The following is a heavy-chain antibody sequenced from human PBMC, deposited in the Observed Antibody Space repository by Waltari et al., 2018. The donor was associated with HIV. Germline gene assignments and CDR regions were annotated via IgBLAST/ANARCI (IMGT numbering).Heavy chain of an antibody. D-gene: IGHD3-3*01. Sequence: QVQLQESGPGLVKPSETLSLTCAVSGYSISSGYYWGWIRQPPGKGLEWIGSMYHSGSTYYNPSLRSRVTISVDTSKNQFSLKLSSVTAADTAVYYCARDFGSGYYVDYWGQGTLVTVSS. CDR3: ARDFGSGYYVDY. CDR2: MYHSGST. V-gene: IGHV4-38-2*02. J-gene: IGHJ4*02. CDR1: GYSISSGYY.